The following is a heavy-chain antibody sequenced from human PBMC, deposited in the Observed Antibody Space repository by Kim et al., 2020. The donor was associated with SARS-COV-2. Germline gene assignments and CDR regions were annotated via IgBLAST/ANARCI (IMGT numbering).Heavy chain of an antibody. Sequence: SETLSLTCAVYGGSFSGYYWSWIRQPPGKGLEWIGEINHSGRTNYNPSLKSRVTISVDMSKNQFSLKLSSVTAADTAVYFCARGGGVYTYWGQGTLVTVS. CDR1: GGSFSGYY. CDR3: ARGGGVYTY. J-gene: IGHJ4*02. CDR2: INHSGRT. V-gene: IGHV4-34*01. D-gene: IGHD1-1*01.